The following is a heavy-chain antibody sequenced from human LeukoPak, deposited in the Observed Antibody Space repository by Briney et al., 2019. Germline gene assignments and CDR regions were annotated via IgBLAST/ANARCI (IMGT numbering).Heavy chain of an antibody. Sequence: GGSLRLSCAASGFTFSSYSMNWVRQAPGKGLEWVSSISSSSSYIYYADSVKGRFTISRDNAKNSLYLQMNSLRAEDTAVYYCARDLRPLVRGTEFYYYYGMDVWGQGTTVTVSS. D-gene: IGHD6-13*01. CDR3: ARDLRPLVRGTEFYYYYGMDV. CDR1: GFTFSSYS. J-gene: IGHJ6*02. V-gene: IGHV3-21*01. CDR2: ISSSSSYI.